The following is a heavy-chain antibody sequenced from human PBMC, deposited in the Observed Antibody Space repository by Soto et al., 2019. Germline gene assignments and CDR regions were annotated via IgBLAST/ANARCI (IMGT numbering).Heavy chain of an antibody. J-gene: IGHJ6*02. Sequence: QVQLVQSGADVKTPGASVRVSCKASGYTFTGYYVHWVREAPGQGLEWMGWINPETGGTSYAQKFQGRVTLSRDTSINTAYPALSRLRFDDAAVYFCARERYQVISDGMDVWGQGTTVTVAS. CDR2: INPETGGT. V-gene: IGHV1-2*02. CDR3: ARERYQVISDGMDV. CDR1: GYTFTGYY. D-gene: IGHD2-2*01.